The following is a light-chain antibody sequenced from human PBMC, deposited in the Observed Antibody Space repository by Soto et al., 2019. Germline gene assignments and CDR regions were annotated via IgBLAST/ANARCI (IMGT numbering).Light chain of an antibody. CDR1: QSVSRW. V-gene: IGKV1-5*01. Sequence: DIQMTQSPSTLSASVGDTVTITCRASQSVSRWLNWYQQKSGKAPRLLIYYAANLEIGVPSRFSGSGSGTEFILYINRLQPDDSATYYCQQFNSKVWTFGQGTKVEI. J-gene: IGKJ1*01. CDR2: YAA. CDR3: QQFNSKVWT.